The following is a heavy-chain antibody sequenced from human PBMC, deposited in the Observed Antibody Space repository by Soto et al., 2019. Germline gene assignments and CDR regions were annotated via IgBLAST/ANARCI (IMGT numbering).Heavy chain of an antibody. V-gene: IGHV4-39*01. CDR1: GGSISSRSHY. Sequence: QLQLQESGPGLVKPSETLSLTCTVSGGSISSRSHYWGWIRQSPGKHLEWIGSSFYRGSSHYNPSLKTRVAISVHTSKNQVSLKLYSVTAADTAVYYCATADGFGVVTPFFEYWGRGILVTVSS. CDR3: ATADGFGVVTPFFEY. J-gene: IGHJ4*02. D-gene: IGHD3-3*01. CDR2: SFYRGSS.